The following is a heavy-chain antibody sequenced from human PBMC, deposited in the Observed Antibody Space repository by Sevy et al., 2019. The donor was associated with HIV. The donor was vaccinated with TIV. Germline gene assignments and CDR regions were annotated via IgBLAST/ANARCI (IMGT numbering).Heavy chain of an antibody. CDR1: GYTFTGYY. V-gene: IGHV1-2*04. D-gene: IGHD1-26*01. J-gene: IGHJ3*02. CDR3: ARGGSYFGYDAFDI. CDR2: INPNSGGT. Sequence: ASVKVSCKASGYTFTGYYMHWVRQAPGQGLEWMGWINPNSGGTNYAQKFQGWVTMTRDTSISTAYMELSRLRSDDTAVYYCARGGSYFGYDAFDIWGQGTMVTVSS.